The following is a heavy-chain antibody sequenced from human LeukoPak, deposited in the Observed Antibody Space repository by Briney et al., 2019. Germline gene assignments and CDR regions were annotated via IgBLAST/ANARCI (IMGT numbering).Heavy chain of an antibody. CDR1: GGSFSGYY. V-gene: IGHV4-34*01. Sequence: SGTLSLTCAVHGGSFSGYYWSWIRQPPGKGLEWIGEINHSGSTNYNPSLKSRATIPVDTSKNQFSLKLSSVTAADTAVYYCARDSDLAVAGAIDYWGQGTLVTVSS. CDR3: ARDSDLAVAGAIDY. J-gene: IGHJ4*02. D-gene: IGHD6-19*01. CDR2: INHSGST.